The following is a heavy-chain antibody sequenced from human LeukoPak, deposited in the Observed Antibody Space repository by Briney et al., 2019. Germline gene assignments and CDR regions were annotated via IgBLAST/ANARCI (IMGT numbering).Heavy chain of an antibody. CDR2: INHSGST. CDR1: GGSFSGYY. V-gene: IGHV4-34*01. Sequence: PSETLSLTCAVYGGSFSGYYWSWIRQPPGKGLEWIGEINHSGSTNYNPSLKSRVTISVDTSKNRFSLKLSSVTAADTAVYYCARVRKSYSSSWFFDYWGQGTLVTVSS. CDR3: ARVRKSYSSSWFFDY. D-gene: IGHD6-13*01. J-gene: IGHJ4*02.